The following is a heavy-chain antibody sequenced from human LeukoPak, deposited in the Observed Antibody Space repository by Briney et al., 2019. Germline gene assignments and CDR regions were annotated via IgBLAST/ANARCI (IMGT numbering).Heavy chain of an antibody. D-gene: IGHD5-18*01. CDR2: ISSDGSNK. J-gene: IGHJ4*02. Sequence: GGSLRLSCAASKFTFNNYAMHWVRQAPGKGLEWVSIISSDGSNKYYADPVKGRFAFSRDNSNNTLYLQMNSLRAEDTAVYYCAKDKYSPFDYWGQGTLVTVSS. CDR1: KFTFNNYA. V-gene: IGHV3-30*09. CDR3: AKDKYSPFDY.